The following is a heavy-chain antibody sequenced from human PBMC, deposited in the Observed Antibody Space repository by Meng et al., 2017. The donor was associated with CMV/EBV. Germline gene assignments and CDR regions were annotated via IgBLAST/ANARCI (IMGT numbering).Heavy chain of an antibody. CDR3: SRHLEYSSSISHWFDP. V-gene: IGHV4-39*01. CDR2: IYYSGGT. D-gene: IGHD6-6*01. J-gene: IGHJ5*02. Sequence: GSLRLSCTVSGGSIGSCSYYWGWNGRPPGTGLVWFGSIYYSGGTYSYPSLKSRVTLSVDTSKNQFSLKLSSVTAADTAVYYCSRHLEYSSSISHWFDPWGQGTLVTVSS. CDR1: GGSIGSCSYY.